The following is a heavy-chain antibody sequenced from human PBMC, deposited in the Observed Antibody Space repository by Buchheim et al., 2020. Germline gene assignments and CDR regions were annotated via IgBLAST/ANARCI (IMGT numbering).Heavy chain of an antibody. Sequence: EVQLLESGGGLVQPGGSLRLSCAASGFTFSSYAMSWVRQAPGKGLEWVAAIQYNGINKYYADSVKGRFTISRDNSKNTLSLQMNSLRVEDTAVYYCARDSDTSAYYWFFDLWGRGTL. D-gene: IGHD3-22*01. CDR3: ARDSDTSAYYWFFDL. CDR2: IQYNGINK. V-gene: IGHV3-23*05. CDR1: GFTFSSYA. J-gene: IGHJ2*01.